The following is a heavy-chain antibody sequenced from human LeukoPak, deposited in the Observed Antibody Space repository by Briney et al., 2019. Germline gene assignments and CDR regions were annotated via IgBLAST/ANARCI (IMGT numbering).Heavy chain of an antibody. J-gene: IGHJ6*02. CDR2: IIPIFGIA. D-gene: IGHD6-13*01. CDR1: GGTFSSYA. Sequence: ASVKVSCKASGGTFSSYAISWVRQAPGQGLGWMGRIIPIFGIANYAQKFQGRVTITADKSTSTAYMELSSLRSEDTAVYYCARGRTRIAAAGDYYGMDVWGQGTTVTVSS. CDR3: ARGRTRIAAAGDYYGMDV. V-gene: IGHV1-69*04.